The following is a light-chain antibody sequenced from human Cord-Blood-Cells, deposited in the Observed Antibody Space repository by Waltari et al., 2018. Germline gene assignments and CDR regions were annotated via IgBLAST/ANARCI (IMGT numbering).Light chain of an antibody. CDR2: RNN. J-gene: IGLJ3*02. CDR3: AAWDDSLSGWV. V-gene: IGLV1-47*01. CDR1: SSNIGSTY. Sequence: QSVLTQPPSASGTPGQRVTISCYGSSSNIGSTYVYWYQQLPGTAPKLLIYRNNQRPSGVPDRFSGSKSGTSASLDISGLRSEDEADYYCAAWDDSLSGWVFGGGTKLTVL.